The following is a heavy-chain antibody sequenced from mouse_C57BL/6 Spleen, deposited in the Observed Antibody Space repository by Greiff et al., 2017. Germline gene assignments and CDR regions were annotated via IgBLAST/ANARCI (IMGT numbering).Heavy chain of an antibody. J-gene: IGHJ4*01. CDR2: IWGDGSK. CDR3: AKMGDYGDAMDD. D-gene: IGHD2-4*01. CDR1: GFSLTSYG. Sequence: VKLVESGPGLVAPSQSLSITCTVSGFSLTSYGVSWVRQPPGKGLAWLGVIWGDGSKNSPSALISRLSISKDNSKSQVFLKLNSLQTDDTATYYWAKMGDYGDAMDDWGQGTSVTVSS. V-gene: IGHV2-3*01.